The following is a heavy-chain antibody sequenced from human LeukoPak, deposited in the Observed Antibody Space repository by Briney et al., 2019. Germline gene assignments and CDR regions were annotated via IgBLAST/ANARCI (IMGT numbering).Heavy chain of an antibody. D-gene: IGHD5-18*01. CDR2: IKSKTDGGTT. Sequence: PRGSPCPSRAASGFVFSNACMSWVCQAPGKGLEWIGRIKSKTDGGTTEHAAPVKGRFIISRDDSKNALYLQLNSLKAEDTAVYYCATDRGYSYVLGHWGQGTTVTVSS. CDR3: ATDRGYSYVLGH. CDR1: GFVFSNAC. V-gene: IGHV3-15*01. J-gene: IGHJ6*02.